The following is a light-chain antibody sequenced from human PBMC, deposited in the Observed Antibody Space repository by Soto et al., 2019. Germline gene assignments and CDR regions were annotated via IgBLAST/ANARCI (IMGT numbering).Light chain of an antibody. CDR1: QSLLHSNGYNY. Sequence: DAVMSQSPLSLPVTPGEPASISCRSSQSLLHSNGYNYLDWYLQKPGQSPQLLIYLGSNRASGVPDRVSGSGSGTECTLKSIRVEAEDVGGYYCMQALQTPLTFGGGTKVDIK. J-gene: IGKJ4*01. CDR2: LGS. CDR3: MQALQTPLT. V-gene: IGKV2-28*01.